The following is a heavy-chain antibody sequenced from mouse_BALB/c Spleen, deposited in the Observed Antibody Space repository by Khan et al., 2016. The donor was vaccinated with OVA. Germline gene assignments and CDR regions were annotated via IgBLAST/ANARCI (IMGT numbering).Heavy chain of an antibody. Sequence: QVQLQQSGAEQAKPGASVKMSCKTSGYTFSSYWMHWVKQRPGQGLEWIGYINPTSGYTEYNEKFKDKATLSADKSSSTAYMQLTSLTSEDSAVYYGAKERIDYWGQGTTLTVSS. CDR3: AKERIDY. CDR2: INPTSGYT. CDR1: GYTFSSYW. V-gene: IGHV1-7*01. J-gene: IGHJ2*01.